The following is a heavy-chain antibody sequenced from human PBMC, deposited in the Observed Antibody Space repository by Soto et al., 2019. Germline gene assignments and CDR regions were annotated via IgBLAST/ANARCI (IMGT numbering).Heavy chain of an antibody. CDR2: IIPIFGTA. Sequence: AASVKVSCKASGGTFSSYAISWVRQAPGQGLEWMGGIIPIFGTANYAQKFQGRVTITADESTSTAYMELSSLRSEDTAVYYCARARLRFLEWLLPPPMAGYYYGMDVWGQGTTVTVSS. D-gene: IGHD3-3*01. V-gene: IGHV1-69*13. J-gene: IGHJ6*02. CDR3: ARARLRFLEWLLPPPMAGYYYGMDV. CDR1: GGTFSSYA.